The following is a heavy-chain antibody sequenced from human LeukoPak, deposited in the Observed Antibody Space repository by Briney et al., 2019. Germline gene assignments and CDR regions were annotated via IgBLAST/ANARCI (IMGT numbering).Heavy chain of an antibody. Sequence: SVKVSCKASGGTFSSYAFSWVRQAPGQGLEWMGGIIPIVGTTNYAQMFQGRVTITADESTSIAYMELSSLRSEDTAVYYCARGGYYYDSSGYSHLPDYWGQGTLVTVSA. CDR1: GGTFSSYA. V-gene: IGHV1-69*13. J-gene: IGHJ4*02. D-gene: IGHD3-22*01. CDR2: IIPIVGTT. CDR3: ARGGYYYDSSGYSHLPDY.